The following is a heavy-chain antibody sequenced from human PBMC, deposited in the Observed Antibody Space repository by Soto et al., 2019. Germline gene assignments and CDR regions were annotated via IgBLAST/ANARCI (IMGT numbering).Heavy chain of an antibody. CDR3: LPPQVKATLFDY. J-gene: IGHJ4*02. D-gene: IGHD2-21*01. CDR1: GFTFSSYG. Sequence: QVQLVESGGGVVQPGRSLRLSCAASGFTFSSYGMHWVRQAPGKGLEWVAVISYDGSNKYYADSVKGRFTISKENSKNPLYMQMNSLRSEDTAVYYCLPPQVKATLFDYWGQGTLVTVSS. CDR2: ISYDGSNK. V-gene: IGHV3-30*03.